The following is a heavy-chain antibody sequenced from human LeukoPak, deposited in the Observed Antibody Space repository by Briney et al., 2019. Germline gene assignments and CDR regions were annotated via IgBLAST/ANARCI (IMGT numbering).Heavy chain of an antibody. V-gene: IGHV3-30*19. CDR2: VAHDDVNK. Sequence: GGSLRLSCATSGFSLKAYAMHWLRQAPGKGLEWVATVAHDDVNKYYLDSVKGRFTISRDSSDTLDLQMNSLRPEDTAVYYCARDWGASDWYNWFDPWGQGTLVIVDS. J-gene: IGHJ5*02. D-gene: IGHD3-9*01. CDR1: GFSLKAYA. CDR3: ARDWGASDWYNWFDP.